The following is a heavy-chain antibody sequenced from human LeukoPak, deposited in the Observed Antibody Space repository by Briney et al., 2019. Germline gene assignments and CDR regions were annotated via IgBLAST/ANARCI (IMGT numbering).Heavy chain of an antibody. D-gene: IGHD2-2*01. CDR1: GYTFTDYY. CDR2: MNPNSGNT. CDR3: ARGSSTSCFDY. Sequence: GASVKVSCKASGYTFTDYYMHWVRQAPGQGLEWMGWMNPNSGNTGYAQKFQGRVTMTRNTSISTAYMELSSLRSEDTAVYYCARGSSTSCFDYWGQGTLVTVSS. J-gene: IGHJ4*02. V-gene: IGHV1-8*02.